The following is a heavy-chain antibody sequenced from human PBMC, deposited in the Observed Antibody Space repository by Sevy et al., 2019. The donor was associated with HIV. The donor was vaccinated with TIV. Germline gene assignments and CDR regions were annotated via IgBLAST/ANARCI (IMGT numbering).Heavy chain of an antibody. Sequence: GGSLRLSCAASGFTFSSNLMSWVRQAPGKGLEWVANIKQDGSEIYYVDSVKGRFTISRDNAKNSLYLQMSSLRAEDTAVYYCARERGISFIVGATTGAFDIWGQGTMVTVSS. CDR3: ARERGISFIVGATTGAFDI. CDR2: IKQDGSEI. D-gene: IGHD1-26*01. V-gene: IGHV3-7*01. J-gene: IGHJ3*02. CDR1: GFTFSSNL.